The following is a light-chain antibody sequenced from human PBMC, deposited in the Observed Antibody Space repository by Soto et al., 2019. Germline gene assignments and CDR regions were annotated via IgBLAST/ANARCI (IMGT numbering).Light chain of an antibody. CDR1: QSIDTY. J-gene: IGKJ5*01. V-gene: IGKV3-11*01. CDR2: DAS. CDR3: QQYGSSSIT. Sequence: EIVLTQSPATLSASPGERATLSCRASQSIDTYLAWYQQKPGQAPRLLIYDASDRATGIPARFSGSGSGTAFTLTISGLEPEDFALYYCQQYGSSSITFGQGTRLEI.